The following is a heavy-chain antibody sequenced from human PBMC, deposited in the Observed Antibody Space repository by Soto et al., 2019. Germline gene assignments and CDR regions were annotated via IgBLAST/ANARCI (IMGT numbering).Heavy chain of an antibody. J-gene: IGHJ4*02. CDR3: ARGDVLLWFGESPPFDY. V-gene: IGHV1-18*01. D-gene: IGHD3-10*01. Sequence: QVQLVQSGAEVKKPGASVKVSCKASGYTFTSYGISWVRQAPGRGLEWMGWISAYNGNTNYAQKLQGRVTMTTDTSTSTAYMELRSLRSDDTAVYYCARGDVLLWFGESPPFDYWGQGTLVTVSS. CDR2: ISAYNGNT. CDR1: GYTFTSYG.